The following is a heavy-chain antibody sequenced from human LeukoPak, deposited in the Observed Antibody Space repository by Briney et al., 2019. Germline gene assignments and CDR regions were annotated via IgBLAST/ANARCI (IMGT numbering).Heavy chain of an antibody. D-gene: IGHD2-15*01. CDR2: ISAYNGNT. Sequence: ASVKVSCKASGYSFTSYGISWVRQAPGQGLEWMGWISAYNGNTNYARRLQGRVTMTTDTSTSTAYMELRSPTSDDTAVYYCARVPSGGPFDYWGQGTLVTVSS. CDR3: ARVPSGGPFDY. V-gene: IGHV1-18*01. CDR1: GYSFTSYG. J-gene: IGHJ4*02.